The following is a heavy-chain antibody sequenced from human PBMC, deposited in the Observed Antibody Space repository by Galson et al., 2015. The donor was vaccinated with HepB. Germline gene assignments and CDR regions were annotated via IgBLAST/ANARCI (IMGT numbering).Heavy chain of an antibody. J-gene: IGHJ5*02. Sequence: QSGAEVKKPGASVKVSCKASGYTFTSYGITWVRQAPGQGLEWMGWISAYNGNTNYAQKLQGRVTMTTDTSTSTAYMELRSLKASDTAMYYCARHTCGGDCSGWFDPWGQGTLVTVSS. CDR1: GYTFTSYG. D-gene: IGHD2-21*02. CDR3: ARHTCGGDCSGWFDP. V-gene: IGHV1-18*01. CDR2: ISAYNGNT.